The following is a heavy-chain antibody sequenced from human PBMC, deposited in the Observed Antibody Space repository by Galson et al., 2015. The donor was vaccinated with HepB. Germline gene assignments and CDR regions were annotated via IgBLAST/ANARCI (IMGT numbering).Heavy chain of an antibody. CDR2: ISSSSSYI. CDR3: ARGLTGTAGSYYYYYGMDV. J-gene: IGHJ6*02. D-gene: IGHD1-14*01. Sequence: SLRLSCAASGFTFSSYSMNWVRQAPGKGLEWVSSISSSSSYIYYADSVKGRFTISRDNAKNSLYLQMNSLRAEDTAVYYCARGLTGTAGSYYYYYGMDVWGQGTTVTVSS. V-gene: IGHV3-21*01. CDR1: GFTFSSYS.